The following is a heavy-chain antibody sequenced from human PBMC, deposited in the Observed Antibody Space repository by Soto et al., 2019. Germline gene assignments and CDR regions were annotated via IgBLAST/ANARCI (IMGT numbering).Heavy chain of an antibody. D-gene: IGHD4-17*01. CDR3: ALSHTVTTDY. J-gene: IGHJ4*02. CDR1: GLTFSSYW. Sequence: EVQLVESGGGLVQPGGSLRLSCAASGLTFSSYWMHWVRQAPGKGLVWVSRSDGSSTSYADSVKGRFTISRDNAKNTPYLQMTSLRAEDTAVYYCALSHTVTTDYWGQGTLVTVSS. CDR2: SDGSST. V-gene: IGHV3-74*01.